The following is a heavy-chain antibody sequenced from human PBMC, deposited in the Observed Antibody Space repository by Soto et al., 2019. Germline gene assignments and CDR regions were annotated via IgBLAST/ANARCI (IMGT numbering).Heavy chain of an antibody. CDR2: ISGSGGST. CDR3: AKEGTITMIVVVITQFDY. D-gene: IGHD3-22*01. CDR1: GFTFSSYA. Sequence: TGGSLRLSCAASGFTFSSYAMSWVRQAPGKGLEWVSAISGSGGSTYYADSVKGRFTISRDNSKNTLYLQMNSLRAEDTAVYYCAKEGTITMIVVVITQFDYWGQGTLVTVSS. V-gene: IGHV3-23*01. J-gene: IGHJ4*02.